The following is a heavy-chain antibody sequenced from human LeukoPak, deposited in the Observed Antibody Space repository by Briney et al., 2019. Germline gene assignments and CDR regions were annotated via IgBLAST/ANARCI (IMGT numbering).Heavy chain of an antibody. D-gene: IGHD1-26*01. Sequence: GASVKVSCKASGGTFRRYVISWVRQAPGQGLEWMGGIIPLVGAPNYAQRFQGRLTITTDESTGTAFMELSSLRSEDTAVYYCQVGATKLDSWGQGTLVTVSS. V-gene: IGHV1-69*05. CDR2: IIPLVGAP. CDR3: QVGATKLDS. J-gene: IGHJ5*01. CDR1: GGTFRRYV.